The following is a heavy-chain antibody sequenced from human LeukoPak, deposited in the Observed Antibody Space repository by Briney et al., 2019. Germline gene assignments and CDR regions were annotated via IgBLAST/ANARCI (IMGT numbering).Heavy chain of an antibody. V-gene: IGHV4-59*01. D-gene: IGHD2-2*01. Sequence: PSETLSLTCTVSGGSISSYYWSWIRQPPGKGLEWIGYIYYSGSTNYNPSLKSRVTISVDTSKNQFSLKLSSVTAADTAVYYCARVPPERYCSSSSCYYYYYMDVWGKGATVTVSS. J-gene: IGHJ6*03. CDR3: ARVPPERYCSSSSCYYYYYMDV. CDR2: IYYSGST. CDR1: GGSISSYY.